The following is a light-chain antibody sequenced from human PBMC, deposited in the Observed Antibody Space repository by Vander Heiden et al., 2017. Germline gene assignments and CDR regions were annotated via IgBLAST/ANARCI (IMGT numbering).Light chain of an antibody. J-gene: IGKJ1*01. Sequence: EIVMTQSPGIVSLSPGESATLSCRASQTVRSHLAWYQQKPGQAPRLPIYDASTWATGVPARFSGSGSGTDFTLTISSLQSEDFAVYYCQQYYNWWTFGQGTKVELK. V-gene: IGKV3-15*01. CDR3: QQYYNWWT. CDR1: QTVRSH. CDR2: DAS.